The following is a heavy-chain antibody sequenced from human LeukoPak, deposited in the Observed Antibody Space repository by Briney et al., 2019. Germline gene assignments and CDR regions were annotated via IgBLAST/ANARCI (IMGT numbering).Heavy chain of an antibody. CDR1: GFTFSAFS. Sequence: GGSLRLSCAASGFTFSAFSMNWVRQAPGKGLEWVSAISSSSSDIYYTDSVKGRFTISRDNANNFLYLQVSSLRAEDTAVYYCATGYTSGTRIDYWGQGTLVSVSS. D-gene: IGHD6-19*01. CDR2: ISSSSSDI. J-gene: IGHJ4*02. CDR3: ATGYTSGTRIDY. V-gene: IGHV3-21*01.